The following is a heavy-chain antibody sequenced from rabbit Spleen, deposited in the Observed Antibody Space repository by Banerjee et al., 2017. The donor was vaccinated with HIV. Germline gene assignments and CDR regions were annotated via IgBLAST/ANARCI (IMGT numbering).Heavy chain of an antibody. CDR1: GFSLSSSYD. Sequence: QEQLVESGGGLVTPGASLTLTCTASGFSLSSSYDMCWVRQAPGKGLEWIACIDTSNGDTDYANWPKGRFTCSKTSSTTVTLQMTSLTVADTATYFCARDAAGREDFNLWGPGTLVTVS. D-gene: IGHD4-2*01. J-gene: IGHJ4*01. V-gene: IGHV1S45*01. CDR3: ARDAAGREDFNL. CDR2: IDTSNGDT.